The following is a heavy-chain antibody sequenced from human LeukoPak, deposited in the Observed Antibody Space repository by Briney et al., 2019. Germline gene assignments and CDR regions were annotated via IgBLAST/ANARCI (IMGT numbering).Heavy chain of an antibody. Sequence: PSETLSLTCAVYGGSFSGYYWSWIRQPPGKGLEWIGEINHSGSTNYNPSLKSRVTISVDTSKNQFSLKLSSVTAADTAVYYCASSTSDGSGSYLWFDPWGQGTLVTVSS. CDR3: ASSTSDGSGSYLWFDP. D-gene: IGHD3-10*01. CDR2: INHSGST. V-gene: IGHV4-34*01. J-gene: IGHJ5*02. CDR1: GGSFSGYY.